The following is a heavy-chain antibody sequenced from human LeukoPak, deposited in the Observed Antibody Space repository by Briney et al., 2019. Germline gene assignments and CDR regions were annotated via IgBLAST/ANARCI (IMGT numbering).Heavy chain of an antibody. CDR2: ISSNEITM. V-gene: IGHV3-48*03. Sequence: GGSLRLSCAASGFTFSTYEMNWVRQAPGKGLEWVSYISSNEITMYYADSVKGRFTISRDNAKNSLYLQMNSLRAEDTAVYYCARARYCSGGNCYRSIDYWGQGTLVTVSS. D-gene: IGHD2-15*01. CDR3: ARARYCSGGNCYRSIDY. J-gene: IGHJ4*02. CDR1: GFTFSTYE.